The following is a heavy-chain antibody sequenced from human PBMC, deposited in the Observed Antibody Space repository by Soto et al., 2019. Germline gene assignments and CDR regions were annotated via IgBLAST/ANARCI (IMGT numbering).Heavy chain of an antibody. CDR1: GGSFSGYY. D-gene: IGHD3-10*01. CDR2: INHSGST. V-gene: IGHV4-34*01. Sequence: QVQLQQWGAGLLKPSETLSLTCAIYGGSFSGYYWSWLRQPPGKGLEWIGEINHSGSTNYNPSLXSXVXIXSDTSKNQFSLKLSSVTAADTAVYYCASGYGRNFDYWGQGTLVTVSS. J-gene: IGHJ4*02. CDR3: ASGYGRNFDY.